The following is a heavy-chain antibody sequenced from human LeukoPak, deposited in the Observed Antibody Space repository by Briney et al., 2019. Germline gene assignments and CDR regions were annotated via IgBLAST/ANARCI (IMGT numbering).Heavy chain of an antibody. CDR3: ARVGAIFDYYYYMDV. D-gene: IGHD2-21*01. Sequence: GGSLRLSCAASGFTFSSYAMHWVRQAPGKGLEWVAVISYDGSNKYYADSVKGRFTISRDNSKNTLYLQMNSLRAEDTAVYYCARVGAIFDYYYYMDVWGKGTTVTVSS. CDR2: ISYDGSNK. J-gene: IGHJ6*03. CDR1: GFTFSSYA. V-gene: IGHV3-30*04.